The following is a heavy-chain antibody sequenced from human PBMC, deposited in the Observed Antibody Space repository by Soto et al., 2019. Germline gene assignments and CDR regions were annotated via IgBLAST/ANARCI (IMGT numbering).Heavy chain of an antibody. Sequence: SVKVSCKASGGTFSSYAISWVRQAPGQGLEWMGGIIPIFGTANYAQKFQGRVTITADESTSTAYMELSSLRSEDTAVYYCARNLVASVDYYYYGMDVWGQGTTVTVS. CDR3: ARNLVASVDYYYYGMDV. CDR1: GGTFSSYA. D-gene: IGHD5-12*01. J-gene: IGHJ6*02. V-gene: IGHV1-69*13. CDR2: IIPIFGTA.